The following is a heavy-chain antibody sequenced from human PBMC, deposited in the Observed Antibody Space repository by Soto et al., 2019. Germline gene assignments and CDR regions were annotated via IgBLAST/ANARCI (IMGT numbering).Heavy chain of an antibody. CDR3: ARVGVAAAGTGDSTAAFDI. J-gene: IGHJ3*02. D-gene: IGHD6-13*01. V-gene: IGHV1-69*13. CDR2: IIPIFGTA. Sequence: SVKVSCKASGGTFSSYAISWVRQAPGQGLEWMGGIIPIFGTANYAQKFQGRVTITADESTSTAYMELSSLRSEDTAVYDCARVGVAAAGTGDSTAAFDIWGQGTMVTVSS. CDR1: GGTFSSYA.